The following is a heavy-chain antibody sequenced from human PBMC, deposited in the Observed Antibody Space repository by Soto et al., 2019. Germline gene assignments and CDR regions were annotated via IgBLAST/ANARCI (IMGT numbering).Heavy chain of an antibody. CDR2: ISADGKNT. CDR3: VKGAGWLQDVDY. V-gene: IGHV3-64D*08. D-gene: IGHD5-12*01. CDR1: GFTFNDNP. Sequence: EVQLVESGGLLVQPGESLRLSCLASGFTFNDNPMYWVRQAPGRGLEYVSLISADGKNTHYADSVKGRFSISRDNSKKILYLQMSSLRTEDMALYYCVKGAGWLQDVDYWGQGTLVTVSS. J-gene: IGHJ4*02.